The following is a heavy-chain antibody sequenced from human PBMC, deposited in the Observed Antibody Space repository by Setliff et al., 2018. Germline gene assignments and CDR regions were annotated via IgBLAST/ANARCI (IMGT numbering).Heavy chain of an antibody. Sequence: SETLSLTCTVSGYSISSGHFWGWIRQSPGKGLDWIGSIFHTGAAYYNPSLESRFTISVDTSKNQFSLKLNSVTAADTAVYYCARVLNWFDPWGQGTLVTAPQ. CDR3: ARVLNWFDP. CDR1: GYSISSGHF. D-gene: IGHD1-26*01. J-gene: IGHJ5*02. V-gene: IGHV4-38-2*02. CDR2: IFHTGAA.